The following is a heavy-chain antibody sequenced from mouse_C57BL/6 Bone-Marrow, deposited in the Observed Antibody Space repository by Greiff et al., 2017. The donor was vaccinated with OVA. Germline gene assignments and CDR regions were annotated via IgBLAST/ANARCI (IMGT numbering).Heavy chain of an antibody. V-gene: IGHV14-4*01. CDR2: IDPENGDT. CDR3: TSYGCLGY. D-gene: IGHD1-1*01. Sequence: VQLQQSGAELVRPGASVKLSCTASGFNIKDDYMHWVKQRPEQGLEWIGWIDPENGDTEYASKFQGKATITADTSSNTAYLQLSSLTSEDTAVYYCTSYGCLGYWSQGTTLTVSS. CDR1: GFNIKDDY. J-gene: IGHJ2*01.